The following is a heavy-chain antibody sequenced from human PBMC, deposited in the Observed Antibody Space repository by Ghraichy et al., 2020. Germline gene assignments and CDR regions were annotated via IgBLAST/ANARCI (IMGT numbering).Heavy chain of an antibody. CDR3: ARYGDSHH. CDR2: IYYSGST. D-gene: IGHD4-17*01. Sequence: SETLSLTCTVSGGSISGYFWSWIRQPPGKGLEWIGYIYYSGSTNYNPSLKSRVTISIDTSKNQFSLKLRSVTAADTAVYYCARYGDSHHWGQGTLVTVSS. V-gene: IGHV4-59*01. CDR1: GGSISGYF. J-gene: IGHJ5*02.